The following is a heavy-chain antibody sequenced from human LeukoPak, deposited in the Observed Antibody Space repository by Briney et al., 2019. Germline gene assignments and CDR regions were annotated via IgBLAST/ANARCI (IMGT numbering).Heavy chain of an antibody. V-gene: IGHV1-69*01. CDR1: GGTFSSYA. CDR2: IIPIFGTA. D-gene: IGHD3-16*02. CDR3: ARGDDYVWGSYRYFDY. Sequence: SVKVSCKASGGTFSSYAISWVRQAPGQGLEWMGGIIPIFGTANYAQKFQGRVTITADESTSTAYMELSSLRSEDTAVYYCARGDDYVWGSYRYFDYWGQGTLFTVSS. J-gene: IGHJ4*02.